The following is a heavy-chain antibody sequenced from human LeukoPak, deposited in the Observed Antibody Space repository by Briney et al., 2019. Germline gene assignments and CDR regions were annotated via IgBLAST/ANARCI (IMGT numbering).Heavy chain of an antibody. CDR1: GFTFSSYA. Sequence: GRSLRLSCAASGFTFSSYAMHWVRQAPGKGLEWVAVISYDGSNKYYADSVKGRFTISRDNSKNTLYLQMNSLRAEDTAVYYCARDQNDSSGYYSLHYYHYGMDVWGQGTTVTVSS. CDR2: ISYDGSNK. V-gene: IGHV3-30-3*01. D-gene: IGHD3-22*01. CDR3: ARDQNDSSGYYSLHYYHYGMDV. J-gene: IGHJ6*02.